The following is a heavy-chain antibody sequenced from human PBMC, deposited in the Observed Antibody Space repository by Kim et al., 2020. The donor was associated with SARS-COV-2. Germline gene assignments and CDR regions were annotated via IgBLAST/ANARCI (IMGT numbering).Heavy chain of an antibody. CDR1: GGSFSGYY. J-gene: IGHJ3*02. Sequence: SETLSLTCAVYGGSFSGYYWSWIRQPPGKGLEWIGEINHSGSTNYNPSLKSRVTISVDTSKNQFSLKLSSVTAADTAVYYCASMVTKGVFDAFDIWGQGTMVTVSS. D-gene: IGHD5-18*01. V-gene: IGHV4-34*01. CDR3: ASMVTKGVFDAFDI. CDR2: INHSGST.